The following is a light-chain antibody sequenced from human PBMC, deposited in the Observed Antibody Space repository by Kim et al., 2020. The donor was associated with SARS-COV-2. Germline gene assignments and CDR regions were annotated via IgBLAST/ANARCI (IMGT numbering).Light chain of an antibody. CDR3: NSWDSSGNHYV. Sequence: SSELTQDTAVSVALGQTVRITCLGDSLRDFYATWYQQKPGQAPVLVNFNKNNRSSGVPDRFSGFYSGGTASLTIKGAQAENDADYYCNSWDSSGNHYVFGTGTKVTFL. V-gene: IGLV3-19*01. J-gene: IGLJ1*01. CDR1: SLRDFY. CDR2: NKN.